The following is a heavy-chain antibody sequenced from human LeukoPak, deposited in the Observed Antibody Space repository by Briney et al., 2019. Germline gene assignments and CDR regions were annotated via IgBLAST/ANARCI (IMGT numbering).Heavy chain of an antibody. J-gene: IGHJ4*02. CDR3: VRAPRIYWDTATY. D-gene: IGHD5-18*01. CDR1: GYTFTDFY. V-gene: IGHV1-2*02. Sequence: GASVKVSCKASGYTFTDFYMHWVRQAPGQGLEWMGWINPNNGGTRYAQTFQGGVTMTRDTSISTAYMELSGLTSDDTAVYYCVRAPRIYWDTATYWGQGTLVTVSS. CDR2: INPNNGGT.